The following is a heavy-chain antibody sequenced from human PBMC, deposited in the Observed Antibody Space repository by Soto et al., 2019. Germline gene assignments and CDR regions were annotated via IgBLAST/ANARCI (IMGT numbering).Heavy chain of an antibody. CDR2: ISYDGSNK. CDR3: ARDTLRFLEWGGMDV. Sequence: XXSLRLSFAASGFTFSNYGFHWLPQAPGKGLEWVAVISYDGSNKYYADSVKGRFTISRDNSKNTLYLQMNSLRAEDTAVYYCARDTLRFLEWGGMDVWGQGTTVTVSS. J-gene: IGHJ6*02. V-gene: IGHV3-30*19. CDR1: GFTFSNYG. D-gene: IGHD3-3*01.